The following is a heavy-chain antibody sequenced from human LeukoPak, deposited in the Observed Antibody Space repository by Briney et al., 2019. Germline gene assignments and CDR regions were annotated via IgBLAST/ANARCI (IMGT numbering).Heavy chain of an antibody. D-gene: IGHD6-13*01. V-gene: IGHV3-30*02. J-gene: IGHJ3*02. CDR3: AKDLPGIAAAYLSRPQSALPSDAFDI. CDR2: IRYDGSNK. Sequence: GGSLRLSCAASGFTFSSYGMHWVRQAPGKGLEWVAFIRYDGSNKYYADSVKGRFTISRDNSKNTLYLQMNSLRAEDTAVYYCAKDLPGIAAAYLSRPQSALPSDAFDIWGQGTMVTVSS. CDR1: GFTFSSYG.